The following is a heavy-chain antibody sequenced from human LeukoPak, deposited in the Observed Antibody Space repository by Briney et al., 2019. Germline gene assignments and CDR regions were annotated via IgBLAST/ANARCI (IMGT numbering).Heavy chain of an antibody. Sequence: PGGSLRLSCAASGFTFSSYSMNWVRQTPGKGLEWVSYISSSSSTIYYADSVKGRFTISRDNAKNSLYLQMNSLRAEDTAVYYCARGDYGHYYDSNGYGRFDYWGQGTLVTVSS. CDR3: ARGDYGHYYDSNGYGRFDY. D-gene: IGHD3-22*01. CDR2: ISSSSSTI. CDR1: GFTFSSYS. J-gene: IGHJ4*02. V-gene: IGHV3-48*01.